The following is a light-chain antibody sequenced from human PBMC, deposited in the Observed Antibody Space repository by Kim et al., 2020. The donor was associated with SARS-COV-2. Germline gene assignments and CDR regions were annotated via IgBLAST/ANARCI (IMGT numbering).Light chain of an antibody. J-gene: IGLJ2*01. CDR2: QDS. Sequence: SYELTQPPSVSVSPGQTASITCSGDKSGDKYACWYQQKPGQSPVLVIYQDSKRPSGIPERFSGSNSGNTATLTISGTQAMDEADYYCQAWDSSTAVVFGG. V-gene: IGLV3-1*01. CDR1: KSGDKY. CDR3: QAWDSSTAVV.